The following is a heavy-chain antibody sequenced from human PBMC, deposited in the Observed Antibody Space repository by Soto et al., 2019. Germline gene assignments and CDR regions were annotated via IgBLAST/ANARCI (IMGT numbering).Heavy chain of an antibody. CDR1: GDTFSSYA. CDR3: ARDGSGSRSRASPMDV. J-gene: IGHJ6*02. CDR2: IIPIFGTA. V-gene: IGHV1-69*01. D-gene: IGHD3-22*01. Sequence: QVQLVQSGAEVKKPGSSVKVSCKASGDTFSSYAISWVRQAPGQGLEWMGGIIPIFGTANYAQTVQGRVTITADESTSTAYMELSSLRSEDTAVYYCARDGSGSRSRASPMDVWGQGTTVTVSS.